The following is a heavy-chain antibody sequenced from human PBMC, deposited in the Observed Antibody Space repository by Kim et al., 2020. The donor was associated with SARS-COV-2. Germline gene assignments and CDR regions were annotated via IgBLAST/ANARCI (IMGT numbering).Heavy chain of an antibody. CDR2: IKSKTDGGTT. CDR1: GFTFSNAW. Sequence: GGSLRLSCAASGFTFSNAWMSWVRQAPGKGLEWVGRIKSKTDGGTTDYAATVKGRITISRDDSKNPLYLQMNRLKTEDTAVYYCTTDQEDIVATIRVDYWGQGTLVTVSS. CDR3: TTDQEDIVATIRVDY. D-gene: IGHD5-12*01. J-gene: IGHJ4*02. V-gene: IGHV3-15*01.